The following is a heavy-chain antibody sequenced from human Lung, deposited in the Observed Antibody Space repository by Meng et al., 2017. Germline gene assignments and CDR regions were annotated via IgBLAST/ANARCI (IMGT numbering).Heavy chain of an antibody. J-gene: IGHJ5*02. V-gene: IGHV3-30*01. CDR2: ISYDGSNE. CDR3: ARTGIVIESRGWFDP. CDR1: GFSFSSYS. D-gene: IGHD2/OR15-2a*01. Sequence: QVQVVESGGGVVQPWRSLRISCAASGFSFSSYSMHWVRQAPGKGLEWVTLISYDGSNEYYADSVKGRFTISRDNSKNTVYLEMNSLTPEDTAVYYCARTGIVIESRGWFDPWGQGTLVTVSS.